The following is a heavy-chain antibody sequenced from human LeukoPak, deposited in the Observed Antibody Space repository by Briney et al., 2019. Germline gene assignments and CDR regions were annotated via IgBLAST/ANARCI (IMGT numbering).Heavy chain of an antibody. J-gene: IGHJ4*02. V-gene: IGHV3-21*01. CDR3: ANSGIYMGLPDY. D-gene: IGHD1-26*01. CDR1: GFTFSSYS. CDR2: ISGRSLYI. Sequence: GGSLRLSCVVSGFTFSSYSFHWVRQAPGKGLEWVSAISGRSLYIYYADSVKGRFTISRGNAKNSLYLQMNSLRAEDTAVYYCANSGIYMGLPDYWGQGTLVTVSS.